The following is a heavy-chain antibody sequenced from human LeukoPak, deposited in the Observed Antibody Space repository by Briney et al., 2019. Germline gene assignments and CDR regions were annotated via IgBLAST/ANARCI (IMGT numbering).Heavy chain of an antibody. J-gene: IGHJ4*02. V-gene: IGHV3-23*01. CDR3: AKAHCSSTSCSRADN. CDR2: IDGSGGTT. D-gene: IGHD2-2*01. CDR1: GFTFTRNA. Sequence: GGSLRLSCAASGFTFTRNAMAWVRQAPGEGLGWVLAIDGSGGTTFYSDSVKGRVTISRVQSTNTVYLQMNSLRADDTAVYYCAKAHCSSTSCSRADNWGQGTLVTVSS.